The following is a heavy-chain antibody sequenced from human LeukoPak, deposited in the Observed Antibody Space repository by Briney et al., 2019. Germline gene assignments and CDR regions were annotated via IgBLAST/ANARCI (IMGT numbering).Heavy chain of an antibody. CDR1: GYSFTSYW. CDR3: ARPDKGTVGLIDY. J-gene: IGHJ4*02. Sequence: GESLKISCKGSGYSFTSYWIGWVRPMPGKGLEWMGIIYPGYSDPRYSPSFQGHVTITANKSISTAYLQWSSLKASETAMDYGARPDKGTVGLIDYWGQGTLVTVSS. V-gene: IGHV5-51*01. D-gene: IGHD1-14*01. CDR2: IYPGYSDP.